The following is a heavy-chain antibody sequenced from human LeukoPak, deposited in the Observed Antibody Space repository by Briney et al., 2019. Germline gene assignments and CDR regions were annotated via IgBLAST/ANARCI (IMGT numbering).Heavy chain of an antibody. Sequence: GGSLRLSCAASGFTFSSYEMNWVRQAPGNGLEWVSYISSSGSTIYYADSVKGRFTISRDNAKNSLYLQMNSLRAEDTAVYYRARQKGYCSGGSCYGWFDPWGQGTLVTVSS. D-gene: IGHD2-15*01. J-gene: IGHJ5*02. V-gene: IGHV3-48*03. CDR2: ISSSGSTI. CDR3: ARQKGYCSGGSCYGWFDP. CDR1: GFTFSSYE.